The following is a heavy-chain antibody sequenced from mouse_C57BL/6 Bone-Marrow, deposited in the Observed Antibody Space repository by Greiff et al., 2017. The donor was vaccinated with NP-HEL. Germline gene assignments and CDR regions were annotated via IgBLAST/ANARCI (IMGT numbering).Heavy chain of an antibody. CDR3: ARAGRGFAY. CDR1: GYAFSSSW. V-gene: IGHV1-82*01. Sequence: VKLQESGPELVKPGASVKISCKASGYAFSSSWMNWVKQRPGKGLEWIGRIYPGDGDTNYNGKFKGKATLTADKSSSTAYMQLSSLTSEDSAVYFCARAGRGFAYWGQGTLVTVSA. D-gene: IGHD3-3*01. J-gene: IGHJ3*01. CDR2: IYPGDGDT.